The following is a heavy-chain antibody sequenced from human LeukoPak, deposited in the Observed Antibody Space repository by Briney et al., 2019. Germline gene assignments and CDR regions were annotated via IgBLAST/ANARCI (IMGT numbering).Heavy chain of an antibody. J-gene: IGHJ4*02. CDR2: IYYSGST. Sequence: SETLSLTCTVSGGSISSYYWGWIRQPPGKGLEWIGSIYYSGSTYYNPSLKSRVTISVDTSKNQFSLKLSSVTAADTAVYYCARAYGDYYYYFDYWGQGTLVTVSS. D-gene: IGHD4-17*01. CDR3: ARAYGDYYYYFDY. V-gene: IGHV4-39*07. CDR1: GGSISSYY.